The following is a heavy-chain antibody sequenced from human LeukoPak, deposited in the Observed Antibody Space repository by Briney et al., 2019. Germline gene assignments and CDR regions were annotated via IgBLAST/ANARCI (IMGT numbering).Heavy chain of an antibody. CDR3: ARDHSNTGGDY. CDR1: GYSISSGYY. D-gene: IGHD6-13*01. Sequence: SETLSLTCAVSGYSISSGYYWGWIRQPPGKGLEGIGSISHRGSTYYSPSLRSRVTISLDTSKNRFSLKLSSVTAADTAVYYCARDHSNTGGDYWGQGTLVTVSS. J-gene: IGHJ4*02. CDR2: ISHRGST. V-gene: IGHV4-38-2*02.